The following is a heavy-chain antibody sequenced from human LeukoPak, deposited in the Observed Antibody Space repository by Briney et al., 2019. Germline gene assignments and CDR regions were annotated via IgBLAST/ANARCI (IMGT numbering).Heavy chain of an antibody. D-gene: IGHD3-9*01. J-gene: IGHJ4*02. V-gene: IGHV3-74*01. CDR3: ARDVDWILFDY. CDR2: VNREGTTS. Sequence: GGSLRLSCAASGFTFSTYWMHWVRQGPGKGLVWVSRVNREGTTSAYADSVKGRFTISRDNDKNTLYLQMNSLRVEDTAVYYCARDVDWILFDYWGQGTLVTVSS. CDR1: GFTFSTYW.